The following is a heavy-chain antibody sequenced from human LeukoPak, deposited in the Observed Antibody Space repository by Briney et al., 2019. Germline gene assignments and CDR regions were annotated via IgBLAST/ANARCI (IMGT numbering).Heavy chain of an antibody. J-gene: IGHJ4*02. CDR3: ARDPTTQTFDY. V-gene: IGHV1-69*04. D-gene: IGHD4-11*01. Sequence: SVKVSCKASGGTFSSYAISWVRQAPGQGLEWMGRIIPILGIANYAQKFQGRVTITADQSTSTAYMELSSLRSEDTAVYYCARDPTTQTFDYWGQGTLVTVSS. CDR1: GGTFSSYA. CDR2: IIPILGIA.